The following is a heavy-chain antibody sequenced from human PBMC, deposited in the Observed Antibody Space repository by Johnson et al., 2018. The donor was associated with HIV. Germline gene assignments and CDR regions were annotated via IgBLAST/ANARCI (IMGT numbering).Heavy chain of an antibody. CDR1: GFTFSSYA. D-gene: IGHD6-13*01. J-gene: IGHJ3*02. V-gene: IGHV3-23*04. CDR3: AREIAAAGTWAFDI. Sequence: VQLAESGGGVVQPGRSLRLSCAASGFTFSSYAMSWVRQAPGKGPEWVSAISGSGGSTFSADSVTGRFTISRDNAKNTLYLEINSLRAEDTAVYYCAREIAAAGTWAFDIWGQGTMVTVSS. CDR2: ISGSGGST.